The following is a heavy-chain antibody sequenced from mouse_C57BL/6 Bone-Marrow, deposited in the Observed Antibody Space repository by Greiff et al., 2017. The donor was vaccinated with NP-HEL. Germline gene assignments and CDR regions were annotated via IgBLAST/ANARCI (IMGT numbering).Heavy chain of an antibody. CDR3: ARGITTVVAKAY. CDR2: IDPSDSST. V-gene: IGHV1-59*01. J-gene: IGHJ3*01. Sequence: QVQLQQPGAELVRPGTSVKLPCKASGYTFTSYWMHWVKQRPGQGLEWIGVIDPSDSSTNYNQKFKGKATLTVDPSSSTAYMQLSSLTSEDSAVYYCARGITTVVAKAYGGQGTLVTVSA. D-gene: IGHD1-1*01. CDR1: GYTFTSYW.